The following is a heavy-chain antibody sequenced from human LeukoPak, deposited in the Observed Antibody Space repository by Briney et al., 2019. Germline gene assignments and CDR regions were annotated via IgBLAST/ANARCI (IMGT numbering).Heavy chain of an antibody. J-gene: IGHJ6*02. D-gene: IGHD3-16*01. V-gene: IGHV3-7*03. CDR1: GFTFTNAW. CDR2: INHNGNVN. Sequence: PGGSLRLSCVDSGFTFTNAWMSWARQAPGKGLEWVASINHNGNVNYYVDSVKGRFTTSRDNAKNSLYLQMSNLRAEDTAVYFCARGGGLDVWGQGATVTVSS. CDR3: ARGGGLDV.